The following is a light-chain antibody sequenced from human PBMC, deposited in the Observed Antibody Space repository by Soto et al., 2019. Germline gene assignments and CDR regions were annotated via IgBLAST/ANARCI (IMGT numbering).Light chain of an antibody. CDR3: QQYNNWPRA. CDR1: QSVSSN. V-gene: IGKV3-15*01. Sequence: EIVMTQSPATLSVSPGERATLSCRASQSVSSNLAWYQQXXXXAPRLLIYGASTMATGIPARXXXXXXXXXXXLTISSLQSEDFAVYYCQQYNNWPRAFGQGTKVEIK. CDR2: GAS. J-gene: IGKJ1*01.